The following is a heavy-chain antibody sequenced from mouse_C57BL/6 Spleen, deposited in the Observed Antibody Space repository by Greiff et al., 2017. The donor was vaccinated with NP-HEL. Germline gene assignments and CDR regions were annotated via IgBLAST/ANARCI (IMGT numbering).Heavy chain of an antibody. CDR1: GYSFTSYY. CDR3: ARRGGYYSFDY. J-gene: IGHJ2*01. V-gene: IGHV1-66*01. Sequence: VQLQQSGPELVKPGASVKISCKASGYSFTSYYIHWVKQRPGQGLEWIGWIYPGSGNTKYNEKFKGKATLTADTSSSTAYMQLSSLTSEDSAVYYCARRGGYYSFDYWGQGTTLTVSS. D-gene: IGHD2-3*01. CDR2: IYPGSGNT.